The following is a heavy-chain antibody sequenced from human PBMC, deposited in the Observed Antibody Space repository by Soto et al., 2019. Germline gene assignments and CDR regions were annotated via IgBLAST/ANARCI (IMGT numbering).Heavy chain of an antibody. CDR3: AREARNEQLVPAFDY. CDR1: GYTFTSYY. J-gene: IGHJ4*02. D-gene: IGHD6-6*01. V-gene: IGHV1-46*01. CDR2: INPSGGST. Sequence: ASVKVSCKASGYTFTSYYMHWVRQAPGQGLEWMGIINPSGGSTSYAQKFQGRVTMTRDTSTSTVYMELSSLRSEDTAVYYCAREARNEQLVPAFDYWGQGTLVTVSS.